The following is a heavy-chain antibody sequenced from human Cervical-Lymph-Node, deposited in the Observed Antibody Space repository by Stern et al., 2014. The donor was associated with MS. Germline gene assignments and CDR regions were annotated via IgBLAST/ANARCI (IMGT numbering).Heavy chain of an antibody. CDR2: IVVCSGNT. CDR1: GFTFSRSA. V-gene: IGHV1-58*01. J-gene: IGHJ4*02. CDR3: AAITV. Sequence: QLVLSGPEVKKPGTSVKVSCKASGFTFSRSAVQWVRQTRGQSLAWIGWIVVCSGNTNYAQKFQGRVNMTRDMSTDTAYMELSSLRSDDTAVYYCAAITVWGQGALVTVSS.